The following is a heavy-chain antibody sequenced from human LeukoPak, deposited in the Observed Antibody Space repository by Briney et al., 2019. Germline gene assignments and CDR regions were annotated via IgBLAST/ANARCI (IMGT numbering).Heavy chain of an antibody. CDR1: GFTFSNYG. CDR3: AKDAGITLFYGSYYGMDV. CDR2: ISYDGSDK. V-gene: IGHV3-30*18. Sequence: GGSLRLSCAASGFTFSNYGMHWVRQAPGKGLEWVAIISYDGSDKYYADSGKGRFTISRDNSKNTLFLQMNSLRPEDTAVYYCAKDAGITLFYGSYYGMDVWGKGTTVTVSS. J-gene: IGHJ6*04. D-gene: IGHD3-9*01.